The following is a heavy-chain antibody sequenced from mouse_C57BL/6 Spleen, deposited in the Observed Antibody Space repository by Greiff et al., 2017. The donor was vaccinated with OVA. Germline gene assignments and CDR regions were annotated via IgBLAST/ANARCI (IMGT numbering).Heavy chain of an antibody. D-gene: IGHD1-1*01. Sequence: QVQLQQSGPELVKPGASVKLSCKASGYTFTSYDINWVKQRPGQGLEWIGWIYPRDGSNKSNEKFKGKATLTVDTSSSTAYMELHSLTSEDSAVYFCARKELRFWYFDVWGTGTTVTVSS. V-gene: IGHV1-85*01. J-gene: IGHJ1*03. CDR1: GYTFTSYD. CDR2: IYPRDGSN. CDR3: ARKELRFWYFDV.